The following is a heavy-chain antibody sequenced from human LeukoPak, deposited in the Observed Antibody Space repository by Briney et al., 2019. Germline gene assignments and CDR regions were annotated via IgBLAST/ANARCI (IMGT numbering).Heavy chain of an antibody. Sequence: PGGSLRLSCAASGFTFSSYEMNWVRQAPGKGLEWVSYISSSGSTIYYADSVKGRFTISRDNAKNSLYLQMNSLRAEDTAVYYCARDQELYCSGGSCSRMDVWGKGTTVTISS. CDR2: ISSSGSTI. CDR1: GFTFSSYE. V-gene: IGHV3-48*03. J-gene: IGHJ6*03. D-gene: IGHD2-15*01. CDR3: ARDQELYCSGGSCSRMDV.